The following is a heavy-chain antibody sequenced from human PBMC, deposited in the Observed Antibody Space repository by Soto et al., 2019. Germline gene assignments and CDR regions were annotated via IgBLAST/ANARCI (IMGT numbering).Heavy chain of an antibody. V-gene: IGHV3-23*01. Sequence: GGSLRLSCAASGITFSTYVMTWVRQAPGKGLEWVSAISGSGVPYYADSVKGRFTISRDNSKNTVSLQMNSLGAEDTAVYYCATLYDYIWGSYRRPPYQFDYWGQGSLVTVSS. CDR3: ATLYDYIWGSYRRPPYQFDY. CDR2: ISGSGVP. D-gene: IGHD3-16*02. CDR1: GITFSTYV. J-gene: IGHJ4*02.